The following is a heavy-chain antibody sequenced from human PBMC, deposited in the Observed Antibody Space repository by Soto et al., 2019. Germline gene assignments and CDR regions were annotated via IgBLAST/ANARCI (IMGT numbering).Heavy chain of an antibody. V-gene: IGHV1-69*13. J-gene: IGHJ6*02. D-gene: IGHD3-10*01. CDR1: GGTFSSNA. Sequence: EASVKVSCKASGGTFSSNAISWVRQAPGQGLEWMGGIIPIFGTANYAQKFQGRVTITADESTSTAYMELSSLRSEDTAVYYCARDKAGRTFGELLGGMDVWGQGTKVTVSS. CDR2: IIPIFGTA. CDR3: ARDKAGRTFGELLGGMDV.